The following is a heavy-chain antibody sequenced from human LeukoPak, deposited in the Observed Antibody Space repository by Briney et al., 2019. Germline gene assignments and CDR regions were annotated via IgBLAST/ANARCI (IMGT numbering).Heavy chain of an antibody. CDR2: IYYSGST. V-gene: IGHV4-59*08. D-gene: IGHD6-13*01. CDR3: ARGYSSIRMDV. J-gene: IGHJ6*02. CDR1: GGSISSYY. Sequence: SETLSLTCTVSGGSISSYYWSWIRQPPGKGLEWIGYIYYSGSTNCNPSLKSRVTISVDTSKNQFSLKLSSVTAADTAVYYCARGYSSIRMDVWGQGTTVTVSS.